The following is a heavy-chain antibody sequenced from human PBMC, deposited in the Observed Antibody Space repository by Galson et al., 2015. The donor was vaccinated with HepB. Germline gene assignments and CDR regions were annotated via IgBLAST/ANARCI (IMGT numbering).Heavy chain of an antibody. Sequence: SVKVSCKASGGTFSSYAISWVRQAPGQGLEWMGRIIPILGIANYAQKFQGRVTITADKSTSTAYMELSSLRSEDTAVYYCARSSYYGSGSYSWFDPWGQGTLVTVSS. V-gene: IGHV1-69*04. D-gene: IGHD3-10*01. CDR2: IIPILGIA. CDR3: ARSSYYGSGSYSWFDP. J-gene: IGHJ5*02. CDR1: GGTFSSYA.